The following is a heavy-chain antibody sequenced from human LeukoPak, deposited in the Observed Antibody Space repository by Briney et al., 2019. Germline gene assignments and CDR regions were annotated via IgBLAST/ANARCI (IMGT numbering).Heavy chain of an antibody. CDR2: IYPGDSDT. V-gene: IGHV5-51*01. CDR3: ARDVYGSGSYSAFDI. D-gene: IGHD3-10*01. Sequence: GESLKISCKGSGYSFTSYWIGWVRQMPGKGLEWMGIIYPGDSDTRYSPSFQGQVTISADKSISTAYLQWSSLKASDTAMYYCARDVYGSGSYSAFDIWGQGTMVTVSS. CDR1: GYSFTSYW. J-gene: IGHJ3*02.